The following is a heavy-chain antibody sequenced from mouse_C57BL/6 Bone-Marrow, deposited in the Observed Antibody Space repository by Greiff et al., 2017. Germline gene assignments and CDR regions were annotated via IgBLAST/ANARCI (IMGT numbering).Heavy chain of an antibody. Sequence: QVQLQQPGAELVKPGASVKLSCKASGYTFTSYWMHWVKQRPGQGLEWIGMIHPNSGSTNYNEKFKSKATLTVDKSSSTAYMQLSSLTSEDSAVXSCAIHYYYVTYYFAYWGQGTTLTVSA. CDR2: IHPNSGST. V-gene: IGHV1-64*01. CDR3: AIHYYYVTYYFAY. CDR1: GYTFTSYW. D-gene: IGHD1-1*01. J-gene: IGHJ2*01.